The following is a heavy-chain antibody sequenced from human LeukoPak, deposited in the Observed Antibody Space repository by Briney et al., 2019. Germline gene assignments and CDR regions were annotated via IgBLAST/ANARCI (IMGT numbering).Heavy chain of an antibody. J-gene: IGHJ3*02. CDR1: GYTFTGYY. CDR3: ARVRDGYNDAYDI. Sequence: ASVKVSCKASGYTFTGYYMHWVRQAPGQGLEWMGIINPSGGSTNYAQNFQARVTMTRDTSTSTVYMELSSLRSEDTAVYYCARVRDGYNDAYDIWGQGTMVTVPS. CDR2: INPSGGST. D-gene: IGHD5-24*01. V-gene: IGHV1-46*01.